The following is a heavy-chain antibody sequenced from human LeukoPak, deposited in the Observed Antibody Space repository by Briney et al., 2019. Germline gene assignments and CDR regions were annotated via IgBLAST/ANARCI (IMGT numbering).Heavy chain of an antibody. CDR1: GGSISSYY. CDR3: ASTPLVGAYAFDI. Sequence: PSETLSLTCTVSGGSISSYYWSWIRQPPGKGLEWIGYIYYTGGGTNYNPSLKSRVTISVDTSKNQFSLKLSSVTAADTAVYYCASTPLVGAYAFDIWGQGTMVTVSS. V-gene: IGHV4-59*08. D-gene: IGHD1-26*01. CDR2: IYYTGGGT. J-gene: IGHJ3*02.